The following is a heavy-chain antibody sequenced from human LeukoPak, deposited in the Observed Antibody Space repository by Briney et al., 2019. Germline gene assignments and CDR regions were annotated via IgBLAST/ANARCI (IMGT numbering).Heavy chain of an antibody. V-gene: IGHV1-2*02. Sequence: GASVKVSCKASGYTFTGYYMHWVRQAPGQGLEWMGWINPNSGGTNYAQKFQGRVTMTRDTSISTAYMELRSLRSDDTAVYYCARDRGVIYGHYFDYWGQGTLVTVSS. J-gene: IGHJ4*02. CDR3: ARDRGVIYGHYFDY. CDR1: GYTFTGYY. D-gene: IGHD3-10*01. CDR2: INPNSGGT.